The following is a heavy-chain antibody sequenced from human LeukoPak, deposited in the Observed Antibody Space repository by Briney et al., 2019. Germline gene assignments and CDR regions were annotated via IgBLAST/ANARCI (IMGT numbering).Heavy chain of an antibody. D-gene: IGHD3-22*01. Sequence: GSLRLSFAASGFTFSSYSMNWVRPAPGRGLEWVSYISSSSSTIYYSDSVKGRFTISRGNAKNSLYLQMNSLRAEDTAVYYCARVKDWYYYDSRFDYWGQGTLVTVSS. J-gene: IGHJ4*02. CDR1: GFTFSSYS. CDR2: ISSSSSTI. CDR3: ARVKDWYYYDSRFDY. V-gene: IGHV3-48*01.